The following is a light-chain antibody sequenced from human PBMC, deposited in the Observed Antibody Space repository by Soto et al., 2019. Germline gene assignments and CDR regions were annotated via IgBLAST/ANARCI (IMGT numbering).Light chain of an antibody. CDR1: NSDAGSYNL. V-gene: IGLV2-23*01. CDR2: EGS. Sequence: QSALTQPASVSGSPGQSITISCTGTNSDAGSYNLVSWYQQHPGKAPKLLIYEGSKRPSGVSNRFSGSKSGNTASLTISGLQAEDEADYYCCSYAGSSTWVFGGGTKLTVL. J-gene: IGLJ3*02. CDR3: CSYAGSSTWV.